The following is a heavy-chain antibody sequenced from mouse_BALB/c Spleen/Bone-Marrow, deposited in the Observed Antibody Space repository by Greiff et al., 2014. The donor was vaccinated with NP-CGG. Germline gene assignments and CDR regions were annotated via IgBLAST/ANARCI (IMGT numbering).Heavy chain of an antibody. CDR2: ISNGGIYT. J-gene: IGHJ3*01. V-gene: IGHV5-6*01. D-gene: IGHD2-4*01. CDR1: GFTFSTYG. Sequence: VQLKESGRDLVKPGGSLKLSCAASGFTFSTYGMSWVRQTPDKRLEWVAAISNGGIYTYYPDTVKGRFTISRDNAKNTLYLQMSSLKSEDTAMYYCVRPYDYGTWFAYWGQGTLVTVSA. CDR3: VRPYDYGTWFAY.